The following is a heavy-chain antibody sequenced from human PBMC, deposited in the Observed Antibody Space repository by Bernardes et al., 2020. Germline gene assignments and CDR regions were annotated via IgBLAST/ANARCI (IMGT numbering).Heavy chain of an antibody. CDR1: GFTFSSYW. D-gene: IGHD3-16*01. J-gene: IGHJ6*02. V-gene: IGHV3-7*01. CDR2: IKQDGSEK. CDR3: ARERGDNYYYYGMDV. Sequence: GGSLRLSCAASGFTFSSYWMSWVRQAPGKGLEWVANIKQDGSEKYYVDSVKGRFTISRDNAKNSLYLQMNSLRAEDTAVYYCARERGDNYYYYGMDVWGQGTTVTVSS.